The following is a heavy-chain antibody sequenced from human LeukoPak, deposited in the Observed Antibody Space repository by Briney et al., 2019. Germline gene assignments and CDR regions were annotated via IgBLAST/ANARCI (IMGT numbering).Heavy chain of an antibody. CDR3: ARDLVGAPTA. V-gene: IGHV3-48*01. CDR1: GFTFSYYS. CDR2: ISGSSSTI. Sequence: GESLRLSCAASGFTFSYYSMTWVRQTPGKGLEWLSYISGSSSTIYYADSVKGRFTISRDNAKNSLFLQMNSLRAEDTAVYYCARDLVGAPTAWGQGTLVTVSS. D-gene: IGHD1-26*01. J-gene: IGHJ5*02.